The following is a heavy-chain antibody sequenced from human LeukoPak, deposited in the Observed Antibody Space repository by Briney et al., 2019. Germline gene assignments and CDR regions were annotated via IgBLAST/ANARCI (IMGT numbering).Heavy chain of an antibody. Sequence: PSETLSLTCTVSGGSINSYYWGWIRQPAGKGLEWISRIYTSGSTNYNPSLKSRVTISVDTSKNQFSLKLSSVTAADTAVYYCALGLLYYYYGMDVWGQGTTVTVSS. CDR2: IYTSGST. V-gene: IGHV4-4*07. D-gene: IGHD1-26*01. J-gene: IGHJ6*02. CDR3: ALGLLYYYYGMDV. CDR1: GGSINSYY.